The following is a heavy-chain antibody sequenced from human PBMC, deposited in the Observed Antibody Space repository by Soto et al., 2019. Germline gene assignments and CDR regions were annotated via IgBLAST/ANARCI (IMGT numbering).Heavy chain of an antibody. J-gene: IGHJ4*02. D-gene: IGHD3-22*01. V-gene: IGHV4-38-2*01. Sequence: SETLSLTCAVSGDSISSCYYWAWIRQPPGKGLEWIGSIYHSGTTYYNPSLTSRVTISVDTSKNQFSLNLNSVTAADTAVYYCARGSITMVVPAYWGQGNLVTVSS. CDR2: IYHSGTT. CDR1: GDSISSCYY. CDR3: ARGSITMVVPAY.